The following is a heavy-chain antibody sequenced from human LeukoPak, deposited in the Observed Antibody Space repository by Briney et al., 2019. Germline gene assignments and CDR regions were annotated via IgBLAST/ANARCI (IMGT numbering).Heavy chain of an antibody. CDR3: AKDPYYCSGGSCYLLDY. J-gene: IGHJ4*02. CDR2: ISGSGVTT. Sequence: GGSLRLSCAASGFTLSSYAMSWVRQAPGKGLEWVSGISGSGVTTYYADSVKGRFTISRDNSKNTLYLQMNSLRAEDTAVYYCAKDPYYCSGGSCYLLDYWGQGTLVTVSS. D-gene: IGHD2-15*01. CDR1: GFTLSSYA. V-gene: IGHV3-23*01.